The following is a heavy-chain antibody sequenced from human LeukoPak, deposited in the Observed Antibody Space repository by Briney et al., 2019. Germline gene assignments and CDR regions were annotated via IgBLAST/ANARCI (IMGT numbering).Heavy chain of an antibody. D-gene: IGHD3-10*02. CDR1: GFTFNTYT. CDR2: ISSSNSYI. CDR3: AELGITMIGGV. Sequence: GGSRRLSCAASGFTFNTYTMSWVRQAPGKGLEWVSSISSSNSYIYYADSVKGRFTISRDNAKNSLYLQMNSLRAEDTAVYYCAELGITMIGGVWGKGTTVTISS. J-gene: IGHJ6*04. V-gene: IGHV3-21*01.